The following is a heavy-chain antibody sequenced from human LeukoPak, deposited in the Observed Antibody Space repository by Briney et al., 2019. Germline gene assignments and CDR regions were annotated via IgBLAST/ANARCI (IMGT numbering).Heavy chain of an antibody. Sequence: GSLRLSCAASGFTFSSYAMHWVRPAPGKGLEWVAVISYDGSNKYYADSVKGRFTISRDNSKNTLYLQMNSLRAEDTAVYYCARDPLGTRPGFDYWGQGTLVTVSS. CDR2: ISYDGSNK. V-gene: IGHV3-30*04. CDR1: GFTFSSYA. J-gene: IGHJ4*02. D-gene: IGHD1-1*01. CDR3: ARDPLGTRPGFDY.